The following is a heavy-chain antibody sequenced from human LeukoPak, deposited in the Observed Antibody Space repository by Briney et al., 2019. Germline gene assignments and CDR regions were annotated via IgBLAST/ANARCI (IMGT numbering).Heavy chain of an antibody. J-gene: IGHJ2*01. CDR3: ARGVNSYRSAWYFDL. Sequence: PSETLSLTCAFYGGSFSGYHWSWIRQPPGKGLDWIGEINDSGSPIYNPSLKNRVTISVDMSKNQLSVNLTSVTAADTALCFCARGVNSYRSAWYFDLWGRGTLVSVSS. D-gene: IGHD3-16*02. V-gene: IGHV4-34*01. CDR2: INDSGSP. CDR1: GGSFSGYH.